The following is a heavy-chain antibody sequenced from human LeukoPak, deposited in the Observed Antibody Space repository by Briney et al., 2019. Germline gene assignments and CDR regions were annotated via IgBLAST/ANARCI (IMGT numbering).Heavy chain of an antibody. J-gene: IGHJ4*02. CDR2: ISSSSSYI. CDR1: GFTFSSYS. V-gene: IGHV3-21*01. CDR3: ARVYCSGGSCYDY. Sequence: GGSLRLSCAASGFTFSSYSMNWVRQAPGKGLQWVSSISSSSSYIYYADSVKGRFTISRDNAKNSLYLQMNSLRAEDTAVYYCARVYCSGGSCYDYWGQGTLVTVSS. D-gene: IGHD2-15*01.